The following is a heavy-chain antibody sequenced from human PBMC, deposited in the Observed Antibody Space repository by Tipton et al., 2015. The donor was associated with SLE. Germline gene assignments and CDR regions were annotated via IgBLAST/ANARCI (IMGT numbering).Heavy chain of an antibody. V-gene: IGHV3-30*04. Sequence: SLRLSCAASGFTFSSYAMHWVRQAPGKGLEWVAVISYDGSNKYYADSVKGRFTISRDNSKNTLYLQMNSLRAEDTAVYYCARELIPLYGTDGWGQGTTVTVSS. CDR3: ARELIPLYGTDG. CDR1: GFTFSSYA. D-gene: IGHD3-16*01. CDR2: ISYDGSNK. J-gene: IGHJ6*02.